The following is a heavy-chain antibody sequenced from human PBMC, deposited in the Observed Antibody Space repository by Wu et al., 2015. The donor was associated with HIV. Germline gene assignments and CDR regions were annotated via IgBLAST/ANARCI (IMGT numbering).Heavy chain of an antibody. CDR2: INVNSGDS. Sequence: QVHLVQSGAEVKKPGASVTVSCKASGYTFTAYYMHWIQQAPGQGLEWMGWINVNSGDSNYARKFRGRLTVTRDTSINTVYMDLSSLKSDDSAIYYCTRGTRNYLFDYWGQGALVTVSS. V-gene: IGHV1-2*02. CDR3: TRGTRNYLFDY. D-gene: IGHD4-11*01. CDR1: GYTFTAYY. J-gene: IGHJ4*02.